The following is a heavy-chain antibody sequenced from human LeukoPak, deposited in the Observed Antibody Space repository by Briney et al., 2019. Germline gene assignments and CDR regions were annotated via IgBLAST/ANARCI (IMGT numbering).Heavy chain of an antibody. J-gene: IGHJ3*02. CDR3: ARVARGNYDYVWGSYRADAFDI. V-gene: IGHV4-31*03. CDR2: IYYSGST. D-gene: IGHD3-16*02. Sequence: SQTLSLTCTVSGGSISSGGYYWSWIRQHPGKGLEWIGYIYYSGSTYYNPSLKSRVTISVDTSKNQFSLKPSSVTAADTAVYYCARVARGNYDYVWGSYRADAFDIWGQGTMVTVSS. CDR1: GGSISSGGYY.